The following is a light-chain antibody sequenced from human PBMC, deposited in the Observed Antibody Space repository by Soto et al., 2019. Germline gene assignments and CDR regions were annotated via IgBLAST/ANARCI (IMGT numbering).Light chain of an antibody. CDR3: QQANNFPWT. J-gene: IGKJ1*01. V-gene: IGKV1-12*01. CDR2: AAS. Sequence: DIQMTQSPSSVSASVGDRVTITCRASQGINVWLAWYQHKPGKAPKLLIHAASSLQSGVPSRFSGSGSGTDFTLTISSLQPEDYATYYCQQANNFPWTFGQGTKVEI. CDR1: QGINVW.